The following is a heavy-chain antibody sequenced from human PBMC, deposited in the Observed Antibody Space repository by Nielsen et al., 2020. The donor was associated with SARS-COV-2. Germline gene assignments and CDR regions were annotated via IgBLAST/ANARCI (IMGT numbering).Heavy chain of an antibody. D-gene: IGHD5-18*01. Sequence: GGSLRLSCAASGFTFSSYSMNWVRQAPGKGLEWVSSISSSSSYIYYADSVKGRFTISRDNAKNSLYLQMNSLRAEDTAVYYCAREFRGAMAIKSDYWGQGTLVTVSS. J-gene: IGHJ4*02. V-gene: IGHV3-21*01. CDR2: ISSSSSYI. CDR1: GFTFSSYS. CDR3: AREFRGAMAIKSDY.